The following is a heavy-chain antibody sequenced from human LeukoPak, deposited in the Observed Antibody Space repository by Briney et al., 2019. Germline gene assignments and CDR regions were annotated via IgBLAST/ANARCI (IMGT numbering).Heavy chain of an antibody. CDR1: GFTFRSYA. CDR3: ARAGDYYDSSGYWGNACDI. V-gene: IGHV3-30-3*01. Sequence: GGSLRLSCAASGFTFRSYAMHWVRQAPGKGLEWVAVISYGGVNKYYANSVKGRFTISRHNSNNTLYLQMNSLRAEDTAVYYCARAGDYYDSSGYWGNACDIWGQGTKVTVSS. CDR2: ISYGGVNK. J-gene: IGHJ3*02. D-gene: IGHD3-22*01.